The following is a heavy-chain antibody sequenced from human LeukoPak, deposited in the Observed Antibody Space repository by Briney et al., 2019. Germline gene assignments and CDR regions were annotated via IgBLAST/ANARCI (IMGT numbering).Heavy chain of an antibody. CDR2: ISAYNGNT. V-gene: IGHV1-18*01. D-gene: IGHD6-25*01. CDR1: GYTFTTYG. Sequence: ASVKVSCKASGYTFTTYGISWVRQAPGQGLEWMGWISAYNGNTNYAQKLQGRVTMTTDTSTSTAYMELRSLRSDDTAVYYCAKSSAQGYYYMDVWGKGTTVTVSS. J-gene: IGHJ6*03. CDR3: AKSSAQGYYYMDV.